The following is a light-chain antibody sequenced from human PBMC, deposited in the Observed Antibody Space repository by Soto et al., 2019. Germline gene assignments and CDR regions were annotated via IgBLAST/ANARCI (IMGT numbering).Light chain of an antibody. V-gene: IGKV3-15*01. CDR1: QSVSSSY. J-gene: IGKJ4*01. CDR2: GAS. CDR3: QQYSNWPLT. Sequence: EIVMTQSPVILSVSPGERATLSCRASQSVSSSYLAWYQQKPGQAPRLLIFGASTRAAGIPARSSGSGSGTEFTLTISSLQSEDFAVYYCQQYSNWPLTFGGGTKVDIK.